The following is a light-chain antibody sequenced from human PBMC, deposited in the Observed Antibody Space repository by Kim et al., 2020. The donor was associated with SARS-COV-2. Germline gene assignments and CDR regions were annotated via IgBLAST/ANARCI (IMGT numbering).Light chain of an antibody. CDR2: LNGDGSH. V-gene: IGLV4-69*01. J-gene: IGLJ3*02. Sequence: VKLTCTLSSGQSSYDMAWHKQQPEKGPRYLMKLNGDGSHSKGDGIPDRFSGSSSGAERYLTISSLQSEDEDDYYCQTWGTGIHWVFGGGTQLTVL. CDR1: SGQSSYD. CDR3: QTWGTGIHWV.